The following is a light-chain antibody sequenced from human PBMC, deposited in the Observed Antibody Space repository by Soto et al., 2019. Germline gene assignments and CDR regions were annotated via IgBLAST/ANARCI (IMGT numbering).Light chain of an antibody. CDR1: SSDVGGYNY. CDR3: SSYTSSSTVI. J-gene: IGLJ2*01. CDR2: DVS. V-gene: IGLV2-14*03. Sequence: QSALTQPASVSGSPGQSITISCTGTSSDVGGYNYVSWFQHHPGKAPKVMIYDVSSRPSGVSNRFSGSRSGNTASLTISGLLPEDEPDYYCSSYTSSSTVIFGGGTKLTVL.